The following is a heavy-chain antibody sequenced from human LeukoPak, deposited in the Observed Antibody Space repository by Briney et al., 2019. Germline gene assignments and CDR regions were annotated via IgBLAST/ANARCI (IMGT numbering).Heavy chain of an antibody. CDR2: ISSSSSTI. J-gene: IGHJ3*02. CDR1: GFTFSSYS. CDR3: AKDGYCSGGSCYSVDAFDI. Sequence: GGSLRLSCAASGFTFSSYSMNWVRQAPGKGLEWVSYISSSSSTIYYADSVKGRFTISRDNAKNSLYLQMNSLRAEDTAVYYCAKDGYCSGGSCYSVDAFDIWGQGTMVTVSS. D-gene: IGHD2-15*01. V-gene: IGHV3-48*01.